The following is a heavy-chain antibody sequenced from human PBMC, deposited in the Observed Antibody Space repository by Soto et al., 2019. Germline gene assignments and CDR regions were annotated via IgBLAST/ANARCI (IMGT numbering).Heavy chain of an antibody. V-gene: IGHV1-2*02. CDR3: ARDLIAVAGVNWFDP. J-gene: IGHJ5*02. CDR2: INPNSGGT. Sequence: GASVKVSCKASGYTFTGYYMHWGRQAPGQGLEWMGWINPNSGGTNYAQKFQGRVTMTRDESTSTAYMELSSLRSEDTAVYYCARDLIAVAGVNWFDPWGQGTLVTVSS. CDR1: GYTFTGYY. D-gene: IGHD6-19*01.